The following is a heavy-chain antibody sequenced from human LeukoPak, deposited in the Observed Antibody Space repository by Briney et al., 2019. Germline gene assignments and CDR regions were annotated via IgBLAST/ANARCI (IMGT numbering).Heavy chain of an antibody. Sequence: ASVTVSCKASGYTFASYGISWVRQAPGQGLEWMGWISAYDGNTNYAQKLQGRVTMTTDTSTSTAYMELRSLRSDDTAVYYCARDPGSMVRGVRVDYWGQGTLVTVSS. CDR2: ISAYDGNT. D-gene: IGHD3-10*01. CDR3: ARDPGSMVRGVRVDY. J-gene: IGHJ4*02. V-gene: IGHV1-18*01. CDR1: GYTFASYG.